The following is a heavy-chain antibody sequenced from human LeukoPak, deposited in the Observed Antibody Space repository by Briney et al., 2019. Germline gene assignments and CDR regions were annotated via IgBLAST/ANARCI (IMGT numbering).Heavy chain of an antibody. CDR2: IYTRGST. J-gene: IGHJ4*02. V-gene: IGHV4-61*02. Sequence: SETLSLTCTVSGGSISSGSYYWSWIRQPAGKGLEWIGRIYTRGSTNYNPSLKSRVTISVDASKNQFSLKLSSVTAADTAVYYCARSPQGWEYYRGEFDYWGQGILVTVSS. D-gene: IGHD1-26*01. CDR1: GGSISSGSYY. CDR3: ARSPQGWEYYRGEFDY.